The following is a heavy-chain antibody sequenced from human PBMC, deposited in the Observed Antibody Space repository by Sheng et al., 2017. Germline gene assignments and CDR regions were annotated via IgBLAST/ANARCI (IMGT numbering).Heavy chain of an antibody. V-gene: IGHV3-30*18. CDR3: AKDRERQPYYGMDV. CDR1: GFTFSDYG. D-gene: IGHD6-13*01. J-gene: IGHJ6*02. CDR2: VSYDANKK. Sequence: QVQLVESGGGVVQPGRSLRLSCSVSGFTFSDYGMHWVRQAPGKGLEWVAVVSYDANKKYYADSVKGRFTISRDNSKNTLYLQMNSLSSEDTAVYFCAKDRERQPYYGMDVWGQGTTVTVSS.